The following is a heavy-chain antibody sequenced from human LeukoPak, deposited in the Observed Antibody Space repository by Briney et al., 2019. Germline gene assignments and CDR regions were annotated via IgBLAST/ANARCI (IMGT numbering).Heavy chain of an antibody. D-gene: IGHD3-10*01. Sequence: SETLSLTCAVSGYSISSGYYWGWIRQPPGKGLDWIGSIYHSGITYYNPSLKSRVTISVDTSKNQFSLKLSSVTAADTAVYYCATYGSGSPNYYMDVWGKGTTVTVSS. CDR1: GYSISSGYY. CDR3: ATYGSGSPNYYMDV. CDR2: IYHSGIT. V-gene: IGHV4-38-2*01. J-gene: IGHJ6*03.